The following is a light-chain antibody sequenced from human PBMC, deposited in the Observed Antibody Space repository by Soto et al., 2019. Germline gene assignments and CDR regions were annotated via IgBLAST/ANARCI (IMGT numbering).Light chain of an antibody. CDR3: QHSNNWPPHT. V-gene: IGKV3-15*01. J-gene: IGKJ2*01. Sequence: EIVMTQSPATLSVSPGESATLSCRASQSVNTNLAWYQQRPGPAPRLLIHGASTRATRIPARFSGSGSGTEFTLNIRSLQSEDFAVYYCQHSNNWPPHTFGQRSKLEIK. CDR2: GAS. CDR1: QSVNTN.